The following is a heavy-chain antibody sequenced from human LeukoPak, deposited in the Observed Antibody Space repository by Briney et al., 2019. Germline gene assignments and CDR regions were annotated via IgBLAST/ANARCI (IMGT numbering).Heavy chain of an antibody. V-gene: IGHV4-39*07. CDR3: ARDYGFTGYYHDEDALDL. CDR2: IYYSGST. Sequence: SETLSLTCTVSGGSVSSSSYYWGWIRQPPGKGLEWIGSIYYSGSTYYNPSLKSRVTISIDMSKNQFSLKLSSVTAADTAVYYCARDYGFTGYYHDEDALDLWGQGTLVTVSS. D-gene: IGHD3-9*01. J-gene: IGHJ3*01. CDR1: GGSVSSSSYY.